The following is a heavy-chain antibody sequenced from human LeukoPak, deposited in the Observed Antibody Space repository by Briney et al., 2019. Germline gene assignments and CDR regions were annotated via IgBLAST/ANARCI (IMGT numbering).Heavy chain of an antibody. CDR1: GFTFSSYW. CDR3: ATAYSSSWYNAFDI. J-gene: IGHJ3*02. D-gene: IGHD6-13*01. CDR2: INGDGSRT. V-gene: IGHV3-74*01. Sequence: GGSLRLSCAASGFTFSSYWMHWVRQAPGKGLVWVSGINGDGSRTRYADSVKGRFTVSRDNAKNTLYLQMNNLRAEDTAVYYCATAYSSSWYNAFDIWGQGTMVTVSS.